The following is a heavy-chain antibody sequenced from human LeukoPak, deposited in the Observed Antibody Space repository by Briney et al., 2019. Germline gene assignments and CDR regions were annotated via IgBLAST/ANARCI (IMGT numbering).Heavy chain of an antibody. CDR2: INHSGNT. V-gene: IGHV4-34*01. D-gene: IGHD2-21*01. Sequence: TSETLSLTCAVYGGSFSGYYWSWIRQPPGKGLEWIGEINHSGNTNYNPSLKSRVTISVDTSKNQFSLKLSSVTAADTAVYYCARDRGFAYYYVDYWGQGTLVTVSS. CDR1: GGSFSGYY. J-gene: IGHJ4*02. CDR3: ARDRGFAYYYVDY.